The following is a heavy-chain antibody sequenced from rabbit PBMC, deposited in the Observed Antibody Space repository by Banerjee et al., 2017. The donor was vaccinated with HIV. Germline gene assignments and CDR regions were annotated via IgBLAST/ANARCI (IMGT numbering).Heavy chain of an antibody. CDR3: ARYSDTAGDNTYTL. D-gene: IGHD7-1*01. Sequence: QSLEESGGDLVKPGASLTLTCTASGFSFSGSYWIWWVRQAPGRGLEYIGDVGTGGRTVYATWAKGRFTVSKTSSTTVTLQMTSLTAADTATYFCARYSDTAGDNTYTLWGQGTLVTVS. CDR1: GFSFSGSYW. CDR2: VGTGGRT. J-gene: IGHJ4*01. V-gene: IGHV1S40*01.